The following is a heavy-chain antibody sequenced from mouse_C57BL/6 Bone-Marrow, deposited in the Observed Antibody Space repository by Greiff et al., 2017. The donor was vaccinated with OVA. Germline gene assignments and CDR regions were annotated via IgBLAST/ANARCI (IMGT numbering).Heavy chain of an antibody. CDR1: GYTFTEYT. Sequence: QVQLQQSGAELVKPGASVKLSCKASGYTFTEYTIHWVKQRSGQGLEWIGWFYTGSGSIKYNEKFKDKATLTADKSSSTVYMELSSLTSEDSAVFFYERDRATNFDDNSYLDYWGQGTTLTVSS. V-gene: IGHV1-62-2*01. J-gene: IGHJ2*01. CDR2: FYTGSGSI. D-gene: IGHD1-3*01. CDR3: ERDRATNFDDNSYLDY.